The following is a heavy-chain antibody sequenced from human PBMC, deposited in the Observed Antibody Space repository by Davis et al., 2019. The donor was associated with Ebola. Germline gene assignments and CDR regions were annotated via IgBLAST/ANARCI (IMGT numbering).Heavy chain of an antibody. CDR3: ARLGYCSGGSCYFLDY. CDR1: GGSISSSSYY. D-gene: IGHD2-15*01. Sequence: MPSETLSLTCTVSGGSISSSSYYWGWIRQPPGKGLEWIGSIYYSGSTYYNPSLKRRVTISVDTSKNQFSLKLSSVTAADTAVYYCARLGYCSGGSCYFLDYWGQGTQLTVSS. V-gene: IGHV4-39*01. J-gene: IGHJ4*02. CDR2: IYYSGST.